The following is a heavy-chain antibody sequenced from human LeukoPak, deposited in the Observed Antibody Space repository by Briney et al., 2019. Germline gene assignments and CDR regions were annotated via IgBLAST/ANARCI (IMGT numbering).Heavy chain of an antibody. Sequence: SVKVSCKASGGTFSSYAISWVRQAPGRGLEWMGGIIPIFGTANYAQKFQGRVTITTDESTSTAYMELSSLRSEDTAVYYCARASDYVWGSYRYRPYYYYMDVWGKGTTVTVSS. CDR2: IIPIFGTA. CDR3: ARASDYVWGSYRYRPYYYYMDV. V-gene: IGHV1-69*05. D-gene: IGHD3-16*02. CDR1: GGTFSSYA. J-gene: IGHJ6*03.